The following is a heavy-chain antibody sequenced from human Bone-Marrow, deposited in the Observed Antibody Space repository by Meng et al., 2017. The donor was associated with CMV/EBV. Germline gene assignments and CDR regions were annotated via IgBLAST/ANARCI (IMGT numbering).Heavy chain of an antibody. D-gene: IGHD3-22*01. J-gene: IGHJ4*02. V-gene: IGHV3-30*03. Sequence: GESLKISCAASGFTFSSYDMHWVRQAPGKGLEWVAVISYDGSNKYYADFVKGRFTISRDNSKNTLDLQMNRLRAEDTAVYYCARGYYYDSSGYYRTLDYWGQGTLVTVSS. CDR1: GFTFSSYD. CDR3: ARGYYYDSSGYYRTLDY. CDR2: ISYDGSNK.